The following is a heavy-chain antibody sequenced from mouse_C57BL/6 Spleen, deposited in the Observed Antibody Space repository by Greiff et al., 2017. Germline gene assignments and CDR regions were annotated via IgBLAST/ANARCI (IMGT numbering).Heavy chain of an antibody. D-gene: IGHD1-1*01. J-gene: IGHJ1*03. CDR1: GFSLTSYG. Sequence: QVQLKQSGPGLVQPSQSLSITCTVSGFSLTSYGVHWVRQSPGKGLEWLGVIWRGGSTDYNAAFMSRLSITKDNSKSQVFFKMNSLQADDTAIYYCAKKGYYYGSSYEGCYFDVWGTGTTVTVSS. CDR3: AKKGYYYGSSYEGCYFDV. CDR2: IWRGGST. V-gene: IGHV2-5*01.